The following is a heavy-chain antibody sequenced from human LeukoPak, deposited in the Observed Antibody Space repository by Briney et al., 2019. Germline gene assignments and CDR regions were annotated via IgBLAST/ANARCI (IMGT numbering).Heavy chain of an antibody. CDR3: ARLYCGGVTCYSGFDY. J-gene: IGHJ4*02. CDR1: GGSISSYY. D-gene: IGHD2-15*01. Sequence: SETLSLTCSASGGSISSYYWSWIRQPPGKGLEWIGYIYYSGSTSYNPSRKSRVSISVDTTKKQYSLKLSSVTAADTAVYYCARLYCGGVTCYSGFDYWGQGTLVTVSS. V-gene: IGHV4-59*08. CDR2: IYYSGST.